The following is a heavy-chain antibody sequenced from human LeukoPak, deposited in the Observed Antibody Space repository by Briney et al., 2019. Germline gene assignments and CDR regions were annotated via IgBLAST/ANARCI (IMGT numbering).Heavy chain of an antibody. CDR3: AKSLGGIVVVVAAS. Sequence: GGSLRLSCAASGFTFSSYAMTWVRQAPGMGLEWVSSISGSGGGTHYADSVKGRFTISRDNSYNTLYLQMNSLTAEDTAVYYCAKSLGGIVVVVAASWGQGTLVPVSS. J-gene: IGHJ4*02. V-gene: IGHV3-23*01. CDR2: ISGSGGGT. D-gene: IGHD2-15*01. CDR1: GFTFSSYA.